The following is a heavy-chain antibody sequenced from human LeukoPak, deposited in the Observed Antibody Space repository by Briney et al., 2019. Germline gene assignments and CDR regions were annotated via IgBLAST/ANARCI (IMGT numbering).Heavy chain of an antibody. CDR2: IYYSGST. V-gene: IGHV4-39*01. D-gene: IGHD6-13*01. CDR1: GGSISSSSYY. CDR3: ARSGAAADWFDP. Sequence: SETLSLTCTVSGGSISSSSYYWGWIRQPPGKGLEWIGSIYYSGSTYHNPSLKSRVTISVDTSKNQFSLKLSSVTAADTAVYYCARSGAAADWFDPWGQGTLVTVSS. J-gene: IGHJ5*02.